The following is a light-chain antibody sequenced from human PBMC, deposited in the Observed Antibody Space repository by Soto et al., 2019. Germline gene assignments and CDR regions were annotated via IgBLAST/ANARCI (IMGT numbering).Light chain of an antibody. V-gene: IGLV2-14*01. J-gene: IGLJ2*01. Sequence: QSVLTQPASVSGSPGQSITISCTGTGSDVGGYNYVSWYQQHPGKAPKVMIYDVSNRPSGVSNRFPGSKSGNTASLTISGLQAEDEADYYCSSYTSASTPLVFGGGTKLTVL. CDR3: SSYTSASTPLV. CDR1: GSDVGGYNY. CDR2: DVS.